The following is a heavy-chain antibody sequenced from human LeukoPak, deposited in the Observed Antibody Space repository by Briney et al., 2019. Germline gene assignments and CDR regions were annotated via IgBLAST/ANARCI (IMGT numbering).Heavy chain of an antibody. J-gene: IGHJ4*02. CDR1: GFTFSSYW. V-gene: IGHV3-7*01. D-gene: IGHD1-26*01. CDR2: IKQDGSEK. Sequence: GGSLRLSCAASGFTFSSYWMSWVRQAPGKGLEWVANIKQDGSEKYYVDSAKGRFTISRDNANNSLYLQMNSLRAEDTAVYYCARVVRYSGSYYYDYWGQGTLVTVSS. CDR3: ARVVRYSGSYYYDY.